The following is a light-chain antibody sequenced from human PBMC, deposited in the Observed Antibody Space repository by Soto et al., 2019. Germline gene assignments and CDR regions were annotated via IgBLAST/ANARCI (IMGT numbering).Light chain of an antibody. CDR3: SSYTSSSTYV. V-gene: IGLV2-14*01. CDR1: SSDVGGYNY. Sequence: QSVLTQPASVSGSPGQSITISCTGTSSDVGGYNYVSWYQQHPGKAPKLMIYEVSNRPSGVSNRFFGSKSDNTASLTISGLQAEDEADYYCSSYTSSSTYVFGTGTKVTVL. J-gene: IGLJ1*01. CDR2: EVS.